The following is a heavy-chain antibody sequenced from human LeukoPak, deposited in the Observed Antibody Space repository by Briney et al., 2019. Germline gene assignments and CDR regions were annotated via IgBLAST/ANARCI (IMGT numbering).Heavy chain of an antibody. CDR3: ASLDGYNFYY. Sequence: KASETLSLTCTVSGDSISSYYWSWIRQPPGKGLEWIGYIYYSGSTNYTPSLKSRVTISVDTSKNQFSLKLSSVTAADTAVYYCASLDGYNFYYWGQGTQVTVSS. V-gene: IGHV4-59*08. D-gene: IGHD5-24*01. J-gene: IGHJ4*02. CDR2: IYYSGST. CDR1: GDSISSYY.